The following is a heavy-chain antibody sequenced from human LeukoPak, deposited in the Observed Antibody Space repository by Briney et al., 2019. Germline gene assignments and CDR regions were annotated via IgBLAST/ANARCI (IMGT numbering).Heavy chain of an antibody. CDR3: ARAIVGATTRSFDY. V-gene: IGHV3-23*01. D-gene: IGHD1-26*01. Sequence: GGSLRLSCAASGFTFSTSAMNWVRQAPGKGLEWVSAISTSGASTYYADSVKGRFSISRDNSRNTLYLQMNSLRAEDTAVFYCARAIVGATTRSFDYWGQGTLVTVSS. J-gene: IGHJ4*02. CDR1: GFTFSTSA. CDR2: ISTSGAST.